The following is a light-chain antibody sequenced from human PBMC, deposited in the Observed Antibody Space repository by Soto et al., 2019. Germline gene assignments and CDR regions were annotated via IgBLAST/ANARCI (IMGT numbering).Light chain of an antibody. CDR1: QSVSSSX. J-gene: IGKJ2*01. CDR3: XQXXXSPPYT. V-gene: IGKV3-20*01. Sequence: EIVLTQSPGTLSLSPGERXTLSXXASQSVSSSXLAWYQQKPGQAPRLLIYGASSRATGIPDRFSGSGSGTDFTLTISRLEPEDXAVYXXXQXXXSPPYTFGQGTKLEIK. CDR2: GAS.